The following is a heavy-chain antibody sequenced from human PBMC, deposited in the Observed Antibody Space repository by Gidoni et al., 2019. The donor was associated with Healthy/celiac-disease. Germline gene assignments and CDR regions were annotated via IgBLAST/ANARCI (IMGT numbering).Heavy chain of an antibody. D-gene: IGHD1-26*01. CDR1: GFTFSNAW. CDR2: SKSKTDGGTT. V-gene: IGHV3-15*01. Sequence: EVQLVESGGGLVKPGGSLRLSCAASGFTFSNAWMSWVRQAPGKGLEWVGRSKSKTDGGTTDYAAPVKGRCTISRDDSKNTLYLQMNSLKTEDTAGYYCTPSGSYQAVGWGQGTLVTVSS. CDR3: TPSGSYQAVG. J-gene: IGHJ4*02.